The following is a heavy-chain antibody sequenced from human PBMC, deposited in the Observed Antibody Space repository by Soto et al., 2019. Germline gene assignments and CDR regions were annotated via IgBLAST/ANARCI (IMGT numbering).Heavy chain of an antibody. CDR1: GFTFSSYA. V-gene: IGHV3-23*01. D-gene: IGHD1-26*01. CDR2: ISGSGGST. CDR3: AKDREGATGLRWFDP. Sequence: EVQLLESGGGLVQPGGSLRLSCAASGFTFSSYAVSWVRQAPGKGLEWVSAISGSGGSTYYADSVKGRFTISRDNSKNTLYLQMNSLRAEDTAVYYCAKDREGATGLRWFDPWGQGTLVTVSS. J-gene: IGHJ5*02.